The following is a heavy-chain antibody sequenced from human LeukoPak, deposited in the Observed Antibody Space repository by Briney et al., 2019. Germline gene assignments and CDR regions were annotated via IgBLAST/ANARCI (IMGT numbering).Heavy chain of an antibody. CDR2: IRSKANSYAT. Sequence: PGGSLRLSCAASGFTFSGSAMHWVRQASGKGLEWVGRIRSKANSYATAYAASVKGRFTISRDDSKNTAYLQMNSLKTEDTAVYYCTRHNPDRTKDKAFDYWGQGTLVTVSS. CDR3: TRHNPDRTKDKAFDY. J-gene: IGHJ4*02. D-gene: IGHD1-14*01. V-gene: IGHV3-73*01. CDR1: GFTFSGSA.